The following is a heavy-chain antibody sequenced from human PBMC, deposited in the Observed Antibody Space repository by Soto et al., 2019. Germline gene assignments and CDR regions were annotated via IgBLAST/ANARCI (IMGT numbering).Heavy chain of an antibody. J-gene: IGHJ3*02. CDR3: AREGAATFDI. CDR1: GGSISGYY. D-gene: IGHD6-25*01. CDR2: IQYSGSA. Sequence: QVQLQESGPGLVKPSGTLSLTCTVSGGSISGYYWNWIRQPPGKGLEWIGNIQYSGSADYNPSLKSRVTMSVDTSKNQFSVKLNSVTAADTAVYYCAREGAATFDIWGQGTMVTVSS. V-gene: IGHV4-59*01.